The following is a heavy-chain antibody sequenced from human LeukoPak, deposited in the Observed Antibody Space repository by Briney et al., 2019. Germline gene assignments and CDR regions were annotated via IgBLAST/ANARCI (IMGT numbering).Heavy chain of an antibody. V-gene: IGHV4-39*01. J-gene: IGHJ4*02. D-gene: IGHD6-19*01. CDR2: MYPSGST. CDR3: ARHGRYLSWLDFFDY. CDR1: GGAISSSSYY. Sequence: PSETLSLTCTVSGGAISSSSYYWGWIRQPPGKGLEWIGSMYPSGSTYYNPSLKSRVTTSVDTSKNQFSLKLNSVTAADTAVYYCARHGRYLSWLDFFDYWGQGTLVTVSS.